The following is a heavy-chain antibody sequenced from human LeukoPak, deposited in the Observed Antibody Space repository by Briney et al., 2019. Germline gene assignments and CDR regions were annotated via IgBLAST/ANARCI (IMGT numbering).Heavy chain of an antibody. D-gene: IGHD3-22*01. V-gene: IGHV1-69*06. Sequence: GASVKVSCKASGGTFSSYAISWVRQAPGQGLEWMGGIIPIFGTANYAQKFQGRVTITADKSTSTAYMELSSLRSEDTAVYYCLVQYHDSSGYYYPSSQNNYYYYMDVWGKGTTVTVSS. CDR1: GGTFSSYA. CDR3: LVQYHDSSGYYYPSSQNNYYYYMDV. J-gene: IGHJ6*03. CDR2: IIPIFGTA.